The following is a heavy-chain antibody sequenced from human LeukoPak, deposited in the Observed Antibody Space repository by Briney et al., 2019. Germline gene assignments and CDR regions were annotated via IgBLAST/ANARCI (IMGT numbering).Heavy chain of an antibody. J-gene: IGHJ2*01. Sequence: GGSLRLSCAASGFTFNRHAMIWVRQAPGKGLEWVSAIIGGGGSTYYADSVKGRFTISRDNSKTTVDLQMNSLRAEDTAVYYCTRDQTMVATNWYFDLWGRGTLVTVSS. CDR2: IIGGGGST. V-gene: IGHV3-23*01. CDR3: TRDQTMVATNWYFDL. CDR1: GFTFNRHA. D-gene: IGHD5-12*01.